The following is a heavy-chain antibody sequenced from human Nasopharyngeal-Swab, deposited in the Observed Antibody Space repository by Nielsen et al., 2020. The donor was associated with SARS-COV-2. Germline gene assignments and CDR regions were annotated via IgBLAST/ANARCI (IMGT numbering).Heavy chain of an antibody. CDR3: ARDYYYDSSVFDY. J-gene: IGHJ4*02. D-gene: IGHD3-22*01. CDR1: GGSFSGYY. V-gene: IGHV4-34*01. CDR2: INHSGST. Sequence: SETLSLTCAVSGGSFSGYYWSWIRQPPGKGLEWIGEINHSGSTNYNPSLKSRVTISVDTSENQFSLKLSSVTAADTAVYYCARDYYYDSSVFDYWGQGTRVTVSS.